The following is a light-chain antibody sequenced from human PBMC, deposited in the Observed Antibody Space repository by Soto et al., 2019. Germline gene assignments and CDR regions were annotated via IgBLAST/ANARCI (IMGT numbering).Light chain of an antibody. CDR1: QSVGSSY. V-gene: IGKV3-20*01. J-gene: IGKJ1*01. Sequence: ENVLTQSPGTLSLSPGERATLSCRASQSVGSSYLAWYQQKPGQAPRLLIYSTSSRATDIPDRFSGSGSGTDFTLTIPRLEPEDFAVYYCQQYDSPIWTFGQGTKVEIK. CDR2: STS. CDR3: QQYDSPIWT.